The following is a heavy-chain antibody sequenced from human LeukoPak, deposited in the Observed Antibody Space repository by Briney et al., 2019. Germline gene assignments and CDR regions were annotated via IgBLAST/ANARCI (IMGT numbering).Heavy chain of an antibody. V-gene: IGHV1-69*04. Sequence: SVKVSCKASGGTFSSYAISWVRQAPGQGLEWMGRIIPILGIANYAQKFQGRVTITADKSTSTAYMELSSLRSEDTAVYYCARYLGYCSGGSCYPHWFDPWGQGTLVTVSS. D-gene: IGHD2-15*01. CDR1: GGTFSSYA. J-gene: IGHJ5*02. CDR3: ARYLGYCSGGSCYPHWFDP. CDR2: IIPILGIA.